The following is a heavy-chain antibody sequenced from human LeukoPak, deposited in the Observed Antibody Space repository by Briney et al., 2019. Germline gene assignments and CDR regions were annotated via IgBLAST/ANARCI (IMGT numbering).Heavy chain of an antibody. CDR3: ARDRDQNYGSGSYDI. CDR1: GFTFSSYD. D-gene: IGHD3-10*01. CDR2: ISGTGAST. Sequence: GGSLRLSCAASGFTFSSYDMDWVRQAPGKGLKWVSGISGTGASTYYVDSVKGRFTVSRDNSKNTVYLQMKSLRAEDTAIYYCARDRDQNYGSGSYDIWGQGTKVTVSS. J-gene: IGHJ3*02. V-gene: IGHV3-23*01.